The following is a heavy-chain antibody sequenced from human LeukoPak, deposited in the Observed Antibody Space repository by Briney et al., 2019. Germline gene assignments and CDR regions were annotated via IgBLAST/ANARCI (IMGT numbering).Heavy chain of an antibody. CDR2: ISASGGST. D-gene: IGHD1-14*01. J-gene: IGHJ4*02. Sequence: GGSLRLSCAASGFTFSVYAMSWVRQAPGKGLEWVSSISASGGSTYYADSVKGRFTISRDNSKNTLYLQMNSLRAEDTAVYYCAKRGYKGDHYFDYWGQGALVTVSS. V-gene: IGHV3-23*01. CDR3: AKRGYKGDHYFDY. CDR1: GFTFSVYA.